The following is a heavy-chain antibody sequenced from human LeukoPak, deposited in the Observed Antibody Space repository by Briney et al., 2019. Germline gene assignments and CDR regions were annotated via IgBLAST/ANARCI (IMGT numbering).Heavy chain of an antibody. CDR3: AELGITMIGGV. CDR2: ISISSNTI. D-gene: IGHD3-10*02. CDR1: GFTFSTYN. J-gene: IGHJ6*04. V-gene: IGHV3-48*04. Sequence: GGSLRLSCAASGFTFSTYNMNWVRQVPGKGLEWVSYISISSNTIYYADSVKGRFTISRDNAKNSLYLQMNSLRAEDTAVYYCAELGITMIGGVWGKGTTVTISS.